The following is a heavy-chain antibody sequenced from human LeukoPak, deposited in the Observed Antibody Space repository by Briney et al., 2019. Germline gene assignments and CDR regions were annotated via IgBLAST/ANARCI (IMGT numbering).Heavy chain of an antibody. CDR1: GYTFTVYY. V-gene: IGHV1-2*06. D-gene: IGHD4-23*01. J-gene: IGHJ4*02. CDR3: ATYSPTGGSGIPGNVPFDY. Sequence: ASVKGSCKVCGYTFTVYYMNWVRQATGQGIEWMGRIDPNPGGPNYEQNCQGRGTMTSDTSISTAYMELSGRRSDDTAMYYCATYSPTGGSGIPGNVPFDYWGQGTVVTVSS. CDR2: IDPNPGGP.